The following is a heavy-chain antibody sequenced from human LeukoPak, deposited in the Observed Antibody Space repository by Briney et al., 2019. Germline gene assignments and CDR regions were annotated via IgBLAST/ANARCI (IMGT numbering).Heavy chain of an antibody. J-gene: IGHJ4*02. CDR2: INDSGSS. CDR1: GGSVSGYH. D-gene: IGHD6-19*01. CDR3: ARCPHQQWPPMQY. Sequence: SDTLSLTCAVYGGSVSGYHWTWIRQPPGKGLEYIGEINDSGSSIYNPSLKNRVTISVDTSKKQISVNLTSVTAADTGVYYCARCPHQQWPPMQYWGQGSLVTVSS. V-gene: IGHV4-34*01.